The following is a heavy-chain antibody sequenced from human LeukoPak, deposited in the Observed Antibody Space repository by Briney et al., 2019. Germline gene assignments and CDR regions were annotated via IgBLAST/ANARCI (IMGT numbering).Heavy chain of an antibody. J-gene: IGHJ4*02. CDR2: ISSNGGST. V-gene: IGHV3-64*01. D-gene: IGHD5-18*01. CDR3: ARGHDSYGLLEVLDY. CDR1: GFTFSSYA. Sequence: GGSLRLSCAASGFTFSSYAMHWVRQAPGKGLEYVSAISSNGGSTYYANSVKGRFTISRDNSKNTLYLQMGSLRAEDMAVYYCARGHDSYGLLEVLDYWGQGTLVTVSS.